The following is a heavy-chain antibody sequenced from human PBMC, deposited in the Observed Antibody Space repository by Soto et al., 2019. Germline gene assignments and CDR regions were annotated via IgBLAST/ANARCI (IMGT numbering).Heavy chain of an antibody. CDR3: ARTYDFWSGYYRGNWFDP. D-gene: IGHD3-3*01. CDR1: GGTFSSYT. J-gene: IGHJ5*02. V-gene: IGHV1-69*02. Sequence: QVQLVQSGAEVKKPGSSVKVSCKASGGTFSSYTISWVRQAPGQGLEWMGRIIPILGIANYAQKFQGRVTITADKSTSTAYMKLSSLRSEDTAVYYCARTYDFWSGYYRGNWFDPWGQGTLVTVSS. CDR2: IIPILGIA.